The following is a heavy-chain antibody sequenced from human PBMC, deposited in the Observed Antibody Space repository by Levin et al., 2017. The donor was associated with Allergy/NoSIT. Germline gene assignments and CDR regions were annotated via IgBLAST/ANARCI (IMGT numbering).Heavy chain of an antibody. CDR3: AREEDSSSSDSFDY. V-gene: IGHV1-18*01. J-gene: IGHJ4*02. CDR1: GYTFTSYG. CDR2: ISAYNGNT. D-gene: IGHD6-13*01. Sequence: GASVKVSCKASGYTFTSYGISWVRQAPGQGLEWMGWISAYNGNTNYAQKLQGRVTMTTDTSTSTAYMELRSLRSDDTAVYYCAREEDSSSSDSFDYWGQGTLVTVSS.